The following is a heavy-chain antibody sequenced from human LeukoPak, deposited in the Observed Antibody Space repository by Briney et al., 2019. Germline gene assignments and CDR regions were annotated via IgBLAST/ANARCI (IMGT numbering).Heavy chain of an antibody. Sequence: PSETLSLTCAVSGYSISSGYYWGWIRQPPGKGLQWIGSIFQRGYSYYNPSLKSRVTISVDTSRNQFSLKLSSVTAADTAVYYCAGDKETTGNGRSNWFDPWGQGTLVTVSS. J-gene: IGHJ5*02. CDR3: AGDKETTGNGRSNWFDP. D-gene: IGHD1-1*01. CDR1: GYSISSGYY. V-gene: IGHV4-38-2*01. CDR2: IFQRGYS.